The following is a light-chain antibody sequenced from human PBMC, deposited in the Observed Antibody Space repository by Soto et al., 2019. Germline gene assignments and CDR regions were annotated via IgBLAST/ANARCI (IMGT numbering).Light chain of an antibody. J-gene: IGKJ2*01. V-gene: IGKV1-6*01. Sequence: AIQMTQSPSSLSASVGDGVTITCRASQGMRNDLGWYQQKPGKAPKFLIYGASSLQSGVPSRFSGSGSGTDFTLTINSLQPEDFATYYCLQDYNYPYTFGQGTKLEIK. CDR3: LQDYNYPYT. CDR1: QGMRND. CDR2: GAS.